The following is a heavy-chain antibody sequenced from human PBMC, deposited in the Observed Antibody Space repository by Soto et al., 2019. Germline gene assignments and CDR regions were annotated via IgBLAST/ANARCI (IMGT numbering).Heavy chain of an antibody. Sequence: PGESLKISCDGSGYTFSSYWIAWVRQMPGKGLEWMGIIYPGDSDSRYSPSFQGQVTITADKSTSTAYLQWSSLKASDTAMYYCARLLNGMDVWGHGTTVTVSS. J-gene: IGHJ6*02. CDR1: GYTFSSYW. CDR3: ARLLNGMDV. CDR2: IYPGDSDS. V-gene: IGHV5-51*01.